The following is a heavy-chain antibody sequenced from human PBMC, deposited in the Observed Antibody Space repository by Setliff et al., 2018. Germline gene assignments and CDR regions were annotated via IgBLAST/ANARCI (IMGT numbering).Heavy chain of an antibody. CDR2: ISSSGSTI. CDR3: ACPDILTGLYNY. Sequence: GGSLRLSCAASGFTFSSYEMNWVRQAPGKGLEWVSYISSSGSTIYYADSVKGRFTISRDNAKNSLYLQMNSLRAEDTAVYYCACPDILTGLYNYWGQGTLVTVSS. V-gene: IGHV3-48*03. D-gene: IGHD3-9*01. J-gene: IGHJ4*02. CDR1: GFTFSSYE.